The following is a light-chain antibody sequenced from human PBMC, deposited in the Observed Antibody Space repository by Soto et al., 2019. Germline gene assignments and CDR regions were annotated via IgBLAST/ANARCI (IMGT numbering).Light chain of an antibody. J-gene: IGKJ4*01. CDR1: QGISTY. V-gene: IGKV1-9*01. Sequence: IQLTQSPSSLSASVGDRVTITCRASQGISTYLVWYQQKPGKAPKLLIYAASTLQSGVPSRFSGSGSGTDFTLTISSLHPEDFAMYYCQQFKRFPPAFGGGTKVEI. CDR2: AAS. CDR3: QQFKRFPPA.